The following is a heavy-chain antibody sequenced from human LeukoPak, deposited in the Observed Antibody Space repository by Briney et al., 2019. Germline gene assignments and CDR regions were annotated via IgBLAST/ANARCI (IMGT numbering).Heavy chain of an antibody. J-gene: IGHJ6*02. CDR1: GYTFTSYG. Sequence: ASVTVSCKASGYTFTSYGISWVRQAPGQGLEWMGWISAYNGNTNYAQKLQGRVTMTTDTSTSTAYMELRSLRSDDTAVYYCARDRDNWSPLYYYGMDVWGQGTTVTVSS. CDR2: ISAYNGNT. CDR3: ARDRDNWSPLYYYGMDV. V-gene: IGHV1-18*01. D-gene: IGHD1-20*01.